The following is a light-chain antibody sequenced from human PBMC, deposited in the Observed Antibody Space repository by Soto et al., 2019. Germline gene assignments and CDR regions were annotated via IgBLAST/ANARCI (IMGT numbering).Light chain of an antibody. J-gene: IGKJ4*01. CDR1: QNIRSW. CDR2: SAA. V-gene: IGKV1-5*03. Sequence: DIQMTQSPSTVSASLGDRVTITCRASQNIRSWVAWYQQKPGKAPELLLYSAACLATGVPSRFSGSGFGTEFTLTSSSLHPDDFANYYCQEYNGDSGLTFGGGTQVEIK. CDR3: QEYNGDSGLT.